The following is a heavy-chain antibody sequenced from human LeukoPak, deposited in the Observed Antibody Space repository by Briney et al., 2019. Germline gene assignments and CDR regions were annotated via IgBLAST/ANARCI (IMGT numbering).Heavy chain of an antibody. CDR2: IKDDGRQK. CDR1: GFTFSRYW. D-gene: IGHD5-24*01. V-gene: IGHV3-7*01. J-gene: IGHJ4*02. Sequence: GSLRLSCAPSGFTFSRYWMTWVRQTPEKGLEWVASIKDDGRQKYYVDSVKGRFTVSRDNAKNSAYLQMDSLRVEDTALYYCARDASRGFDTWGQGTLVTVSS. CDR3: ARDASRGFDT.